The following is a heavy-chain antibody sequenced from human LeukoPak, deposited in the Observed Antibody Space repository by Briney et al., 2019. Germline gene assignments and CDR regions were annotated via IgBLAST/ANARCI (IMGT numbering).Heavy chain of an antibody. V-gene: IGHV1-18*01. D-gene: IGHD5-24*01. CDR3: ARDEMLDAFDI. CDR1: GYTFTSYD. Sequence: GASVKVSCKASGYTFTSYDINWVRQATGQGLEWMGWISAYNGNTNYAQKLQGRVTMTTDTSTSTAYMELRSLRSDDTAVYYCARDEMLDAFDIWGQGTMVTVSS. CDR2: ISAYNGNT. J-gene: IGHJ3*02.